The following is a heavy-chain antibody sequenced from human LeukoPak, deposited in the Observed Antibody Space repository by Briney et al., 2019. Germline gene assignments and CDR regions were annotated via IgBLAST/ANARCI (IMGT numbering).Heavy chain of an antibody. CDR1: GYTFTSYG. CDR3: ARGLKVTPSYYFDY. CDR2: ISAYNGNT. Sequence: GASVKVSCKASGYTFTSYGISWVRQAPGQGLEWMGWISAYNGNTNYAQKLQGRVTMTTDTSTSTAYMELRSLGSDDTAVYYCARGLKVTPSYYFDYWGQGTLVTVSS. D-gene: IGHD2-21*02. V-gene: IGHV1-18*01. J-gene: IGHJ4*02.